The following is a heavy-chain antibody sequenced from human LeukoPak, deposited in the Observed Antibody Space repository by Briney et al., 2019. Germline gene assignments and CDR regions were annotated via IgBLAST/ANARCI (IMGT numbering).Heavy chain of an antibody. D-gene: IGHD3-22*01. CDR3: ARDLYYDGSLGY. J-gene: IGHJ4*02. CDR2: NNPSGGST. Sequence: ASVKVSCKASGYTFTSYYMHWVRQAPGQGLEWMGINNPSGGSTSYAQKFQGRVTMTRDTSTSTIYMELSSLRSEDTAVYYCARDLYYDGSLGYWGQGTLVTVSS. V-gene: IGHV1-46*01. CDR1: GYTFTSYY.